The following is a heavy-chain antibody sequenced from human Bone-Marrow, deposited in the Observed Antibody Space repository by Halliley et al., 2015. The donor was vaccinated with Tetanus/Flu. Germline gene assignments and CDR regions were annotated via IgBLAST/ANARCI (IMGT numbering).Heavy chain of an antibody. CDR2: ITPSGGRT. CDR3: ARGYRSTWYGSDY. D-gene: IGHD6-13*01. Sequence: MGIITPSGGRTRYPQRFQGRVSVTRDTSTSTVYLELNSLRSDDTAVYYCARGYRSTWYGSDYWGQGTLVTVSS. J-gene: IGHJ4*02. V-gene: IGHV1-46*01.